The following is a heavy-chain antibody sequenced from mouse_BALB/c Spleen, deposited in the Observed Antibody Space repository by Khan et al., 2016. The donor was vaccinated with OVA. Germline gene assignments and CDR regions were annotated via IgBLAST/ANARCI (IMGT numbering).Heavy chain of an antibody. CDR1: GYTFTEYT. CDR2: INPKNGVT. Sequence: IQLVQSGPELVKPGASVKISCKTSGYTFTEYTLHWVKQSPGKSLEWIGVINPKNGVTSYNQKFKGKATLTVDKSSRTAYMEFRSLTSEDSAVYYWARDAGRYWGQGTSVTVSS. D-gene: IGHD3-3*01. V-gene: IGHV1-18*01. J-gene: IGHJ4*01. CDR3: ARDAGRY.